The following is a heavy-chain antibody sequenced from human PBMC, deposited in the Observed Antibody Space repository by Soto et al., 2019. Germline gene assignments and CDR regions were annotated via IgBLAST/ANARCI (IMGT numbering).Heavy chain of an antibody. V-gene: IGHV3-48*02. Sequence: EVQLVESGGGLVQPGGSLRLSCAASGFTFRRYPLTWIRQGPGQGLEWVSDSSASSDFIYYADSVKGRFTISRDNAKNSLYLQMNSLRDEDTAVYYCAIVPNDSRGYSIDYWGQGTLVTVPS. CDR2: SSASSDFI. D-gene: IGHD3-22*01. J-gene: IGHJ4*02. CDR3: AIVPNDSRGYSIDY. CDR1: GFTFRRYP.